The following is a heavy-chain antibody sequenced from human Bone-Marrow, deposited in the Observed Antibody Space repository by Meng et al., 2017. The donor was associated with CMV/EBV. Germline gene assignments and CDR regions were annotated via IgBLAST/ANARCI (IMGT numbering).Heavy chain of an antibody. D-gene: IGHD3-10*01. CDR1: GFTFSSYA. V-gene: IGHV3-48*01. J-gene: IGHJ4*02. CDR2: ISRSGSNT. Sequence: GESLKISCAASGFTFSSYAMNWVRQAPGKGLEWISTISRSGSNTYYADSVKGRFTISRDNSKNTLYLQMNSLRAEDTAVYYCSFGSESYYGVPVNFDYWGQGTLVTGSS. CDR3: SFGSESYYGVPVNFDY.